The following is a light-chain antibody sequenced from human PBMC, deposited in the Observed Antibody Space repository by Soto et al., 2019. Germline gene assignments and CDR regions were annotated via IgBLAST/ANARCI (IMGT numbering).Light chain of an antibody. Sequence: QSALTQPASVSGSPGQSITISCTGTSSDVGGYNYVSWYQQHPGKAPKVLIYYVTNRPSGVSDRFSGSKSGNTASLTISGLQAEDEADYYCSSYTSVGVVYVLFGGGTQLTVL. CDR2: YVT. J-gene: IGLJ2*01. V-gene: IGLV2-14*03. CDR3: SSYTSVGVVYVL. CDR1: SSDVGGYNY.